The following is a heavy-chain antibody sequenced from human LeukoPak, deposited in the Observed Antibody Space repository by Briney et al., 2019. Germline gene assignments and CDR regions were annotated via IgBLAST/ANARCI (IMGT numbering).Heavy chain of an antibody. CDR1: GFTFSNYA. V-gene: IGHV3-23*01. Sequence: GGSLRLSCAASGFTFSNYAMSWVRQAPGKGLEWVSGISGSGGSTYYADSVKGRFTVSRDNFKNTLFLQVNSLRAEDTAVYYCAKVSDYSYYYYMDVWGKGTTVTVSS. CDR3: AKVSDYSYYYYMDV. CDR2: ISGSGGST. J-gene: IGHJ6*03.